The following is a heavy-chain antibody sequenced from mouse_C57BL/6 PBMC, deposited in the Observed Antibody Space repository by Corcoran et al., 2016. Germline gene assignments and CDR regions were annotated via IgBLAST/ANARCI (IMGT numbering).Heavy chain of an antibody. CDR3: ARLYGSSYDYAMDY. CDR1: GYTFTSYG. V-gene: IGHV1-81*01. Sequence: QVQLQQSGAELARPGASVKLSCKASGYTFTSYGLSWVKQRTGQGLEWIGEIDPRSGNTYYNEKFKGKATLTADKSSSTAYMELRSLTSEDSAVYFCARLYGSSYDYAMDYWGQGTSVTVSA. J-gene: IGHJ4*01. CDR2: IDPRSGNT. D-gene: IGHD1-1*01.